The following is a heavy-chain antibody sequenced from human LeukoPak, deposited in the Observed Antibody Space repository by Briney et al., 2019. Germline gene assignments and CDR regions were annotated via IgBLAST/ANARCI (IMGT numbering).Heavy chain of an antibody. CDR3: ARDRDYGDYNTQDLFVY. J-gene: IGHJ4*02. D-gene: IGHD4-17*01. Sequence: ASVKVSCKASGGTFSSYAISWVRQAPGQGLEWMGWISAYNGNTNYAQRLQGRVTMTTDTSTSTAYMELRSLRSDDTAVYYCARDRDYGDYNTQDLFVYWGQGTPVTVSS. V-gene: IGHV1-18*01. CDR2: ISAYNGNT. CDR1: GGTFSSYA.